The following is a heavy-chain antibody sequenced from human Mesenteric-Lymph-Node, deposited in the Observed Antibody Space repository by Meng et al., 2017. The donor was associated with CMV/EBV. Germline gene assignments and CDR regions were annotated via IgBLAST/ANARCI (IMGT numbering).Heavy chain of an antibody. CDR3: ARGYHQLVRFNY. D-gene: IGHD1-1*01. Sequence: SETLSLTCTVSGYSISSGYYWGWIRQPPGKGLEWIGSIYHSGSTYYNPSLKSRVTISVDTSKNQFSLKLSSVTAADTAVYYCARGYHQLVRFNYWGQGTQVTVSS. V-gene: IGHV4-38-2*02. J-gene: IGHJ4*02. CDR2: IYHSGST. CDR1: GYSISSGYY.